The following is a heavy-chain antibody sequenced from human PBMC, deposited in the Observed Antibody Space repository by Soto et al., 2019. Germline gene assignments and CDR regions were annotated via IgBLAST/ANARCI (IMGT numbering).Heavy chain of an antibody. J-gene: IGHJ5*02. CDR2: IWYDGSNK. D-gene: IGHD3-22*01. Sequence: QVQLVESGGGVVQPGRSLRLSCAASGFTFSSYGMHWVRQAPGKGLEWVAVIWYDGSNKYYADSVKGRFTISRDNSKNTLYLQMNSLRAEDTAVYYCARDLYSSPLGRFDPWGQGTLVIVSS. CDR1: GFTFSSYG. CDR3: ARDLYSSPLGRFDP. V-gene: IGHV3-33*01.